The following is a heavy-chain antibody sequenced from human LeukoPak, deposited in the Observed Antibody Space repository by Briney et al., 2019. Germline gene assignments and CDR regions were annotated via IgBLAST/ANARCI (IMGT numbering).Heavy chain of an antibody. J-gene: IGHJ6*03. D-gene: IGHD2-15*01. Sequence: PGGSLRPSCAASGFTFSSYAMHWVRQAPGKGLEWVTVISYDGSNKYYADSVKGRFTISRDNSKNTLYLQMNSLRAEDTAVYYCAKDRVVGANYYYYYMDVWGKGTTVTISS. CDR2: ISYDGSNK. CDR1: GFTFSSYA. V-gene: IGHV3-30*04. CDR3: AKDRVVGANYYYYYMDV.